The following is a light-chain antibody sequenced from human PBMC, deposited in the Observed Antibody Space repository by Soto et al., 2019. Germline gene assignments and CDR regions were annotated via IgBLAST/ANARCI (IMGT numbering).Light chain of an antibody. Sequence: EIELTQSPGTLSLSPGERATLSCRASQSVSSSYLAWYQQKPGQAPRLLIYDASGRATDIPDRFSGSGSGTDFTLTIGRMEPEDLAVYYCQQYGSSHLTFGGGTKVELK. CDR3: QQYGSSHLT. V-gene: IGKV3-20*01. CDR1: QSVSSSY. J-gene: IGKJ4*01. CDR2: DAS.